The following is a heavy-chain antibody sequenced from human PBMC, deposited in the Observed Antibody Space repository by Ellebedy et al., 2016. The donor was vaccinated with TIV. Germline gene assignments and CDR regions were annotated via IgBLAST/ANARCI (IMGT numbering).Heavy chain of an antibody. D-gene: IGHD3-16*01. V-gene: IGHV1-46*01. Sequence: ASVKVSCKASGYTFTGYYMHWVRQAPGQGLEWMGIINPSGGSTSYAQKFQGRVTMTRDTSTSTVYMELSSLRSEDTAVYYCARDLAFVGAFDYWGQGTLVTVSS. J-gene: IGHJ4*02. CDR1: GYTFTGYY. CDR3: ARDLAFVGAFDY. CDR2: INPSGGST.